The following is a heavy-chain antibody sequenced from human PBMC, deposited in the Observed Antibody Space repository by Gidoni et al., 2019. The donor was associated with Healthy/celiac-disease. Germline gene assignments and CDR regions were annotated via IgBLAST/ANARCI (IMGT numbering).Heavy chain of an antibody. D-gene: IGHD3-16*01. CDR1: GFTFSSYS. CDR2: ISSSSSTI. V-gene: IGHV3-48*01. J-gene: IGHJ4*02. Sequence: EVQLVESGGGLVQPGGSLRLSCAASGFTFSSYSMNWVRQAPGKGLEWVSYISSSSSTIYYADSVKGRFTISRDNAKNSLYLQMNSLRAEDTAVYYCARLRLGELLDYWGQGTLVTVSS. CDR3: ARLRLGELLDY.